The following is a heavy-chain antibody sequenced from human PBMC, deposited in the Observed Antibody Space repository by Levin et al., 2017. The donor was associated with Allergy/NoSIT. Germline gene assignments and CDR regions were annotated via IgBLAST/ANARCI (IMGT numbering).Heavy chain of an antibody. CDR2: IYYSGST. CDR3: ARVNRAALDY. J-gene: IGHJ4*02. V-gene: IGHV4-59*01. CDR1: GGSISSYY. Sequence: PSETLSLTCTVSGGSISSYYWSWIRQPPGKGLEWIGYIYYSGSTNYNPPLKSRVTISVDTSKNQFSLKLSSVTAADTAVYYCARVNRAALDYWGQGTLVTVSS. D-gene: IGHD2-15*01.